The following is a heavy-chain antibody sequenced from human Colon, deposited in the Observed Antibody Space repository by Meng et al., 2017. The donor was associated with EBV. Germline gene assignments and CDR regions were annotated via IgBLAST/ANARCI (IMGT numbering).Heavy chain of an antibody. J-gene: IGHJ5*02. CDR2: IYSIGGT. V-gene: IGHV4-61*01. CDR3: ARVSGRSFDP. Sequence: VQLQESGPGLVRSSETRSLPCTVSGASVATGRYYWSWSRQPTGKGLEWIAYIYSIGGTNYNPSLKSRLTISLDTSKNQFSLSLRSVTAADTAVYYCARVSGRSFDPWGQGTRVT. CDR1: GASVATGRYY. D-gene: IGHD3-10*01.